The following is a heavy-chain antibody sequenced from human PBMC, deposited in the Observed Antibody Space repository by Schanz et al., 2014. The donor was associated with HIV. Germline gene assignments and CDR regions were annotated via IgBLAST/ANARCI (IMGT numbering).Heavy chain of an antibody. V-gene: IGHV1-2*02. J-gene: IGHJ5*02. CDR2: INPNSGGT. Sequence: QVQLEQSGAEVKKPGASVKVSCKAFGYTFTGYYIHWVRQAPGQGLEWMGWINPNSGGTNYAQKFQGRVTMTRDTSIATTYMELRRLRSDDTAVYYCAREREYQLLRGWFDPWGQGTLVTVSS. CDR3: AREREYQLLRGWFDP. D-gene: IGHD2-2*01. CDR1: GYTFTGYY.